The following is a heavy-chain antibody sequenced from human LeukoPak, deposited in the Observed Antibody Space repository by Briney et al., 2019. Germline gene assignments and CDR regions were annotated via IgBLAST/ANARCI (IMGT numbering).Heavy chain of an antibody. CDR1: GFTFSSYG. CDR2: IRYDGSNK. J-gene: IGHJ4*02. Sequence: PGGSLRLSCAASGFTFSSYGMHWVRQAPGKGLEWVAFIRYDGSNKYYADSVKGRFTTSRDNSKNTLYLQMNSLRAEDTAVYYCAKGELWFGDIVDYWGQGTLVTVSS. CDR3: AKGELWFGDIVDY. V-gene: IGHV3-30*02. D-gene: IGHD3-10*01.